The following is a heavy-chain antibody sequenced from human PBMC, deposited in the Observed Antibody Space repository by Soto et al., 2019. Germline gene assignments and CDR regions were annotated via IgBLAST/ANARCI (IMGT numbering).Heavy chain of an antibody. V-gene: IGHV4-59*01. Sequence: SETLSLTCSVSGDSTSRYYWSLIRQPPGKGLEWIGYIYYSGSTNYNPSLKSRVTISVDTSKTQFSLKLSSVTAADTAMYYCARARYGISMDVWGKGTPVTVSS. D-gene: IGHD2-21*01. J-gene: IGHJ6*03. CDR3: ARARYGISMDV. CDR1: GDSTSRYY. CDR2: IYYSGST.